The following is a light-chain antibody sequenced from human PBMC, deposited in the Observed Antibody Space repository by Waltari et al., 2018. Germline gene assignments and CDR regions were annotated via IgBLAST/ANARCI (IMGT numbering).Light chain of an antibody. J-gene: IGKJ4*01. CDR2: WAA. CDR3: QQYYNAPLT. Sequence: DIVMTQSPDSLAVSLGERATINCKSSQSILYRSSNRNAVAWYQQKPGQLPRLLFFWAATRESGAPARFSVSGSGTDFTLTISSLQAEDVAVYYCQQYYNAPLTFGGGTKVEIK. CDR1: QSILYRSSNRNA. V-gene: IGKV4-1*01.